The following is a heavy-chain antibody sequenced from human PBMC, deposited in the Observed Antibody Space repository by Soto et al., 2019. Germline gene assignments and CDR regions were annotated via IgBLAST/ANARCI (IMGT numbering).Heavy chain of an antibody. CDR3: ASLSGSYGFDP. CDR1: GFSFGSYE. V-gene: IGHV3-48*03. J-gene: IGHJ5*02. CDR2: ISSSGSDT. D-gene: IGHD1-26*01. Sequence: EAQLVESGGDLVQPGGSLRLSCAGSGFSFGSYEMNWVRQAPGKGLEWVSYISSSGSDTYYADSVKARFTISRDNAQNSLYLQMTRLRAEDTAIYYCASLSGSYGFDPWGQGTLVTVSP.